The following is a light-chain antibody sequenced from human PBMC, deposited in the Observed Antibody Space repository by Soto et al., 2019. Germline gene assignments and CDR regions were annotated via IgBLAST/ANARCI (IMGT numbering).Light chain of an antibody. CDR3: TSYTNSNILI. Sequence: QSALTQPASVSGSPGQSVTISCTGTSSDIGLYNYVSWYQQHPAKAPKLMVYDVTHRPSGVSNRFSGSKSGNTASLTISGLLVEDEADYYCTSYTNSNILIFGGGTKLTVL. CDR2: DVT. V-gene: IGLV2-14*01. J-gene: IGLJ2*01. CDR1: SSDIGLYNY.